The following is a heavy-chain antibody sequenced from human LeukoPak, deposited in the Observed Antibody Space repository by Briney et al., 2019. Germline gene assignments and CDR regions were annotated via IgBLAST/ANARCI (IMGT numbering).Heavy chain of an antibody. CDR2: IGGSSSPI. CDR1: GFPFGSYV. J-gene: IGHJ4*02. V-gene: IGHV3-48*01. Sequence: GGSLRLSCEASGFPFGSYVMSWVRQAPGKGLEWLSYIGGSSSPIYYADSVKGRFTISRDNAKNSLYLQMNSLRAEDTAVYYCARSSGYPYFDYWGQGTLVTVSS. D-gene: IGHD3-22*01. CDR3: ARSSGYPYFDY.